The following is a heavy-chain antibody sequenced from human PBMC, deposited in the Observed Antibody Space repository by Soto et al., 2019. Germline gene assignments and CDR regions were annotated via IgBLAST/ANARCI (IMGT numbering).Heavy chain of an antibody. V-gene: IGHV4-31*11. D-gene: IGHD2-15*01. CDR2: INYSGRT. CDR3: ARATTEGYCSGGSKCWFDP. J-gene: IGHJ5*02. CDR1: GGSLSSGGYY. Sequence: PSETLSLTCAVSGGSLSSGGYYWTWIRQHPGKGLEWIGYINYSGRTYYNPSLKSRVTISVGTSKSQFSLKLSSVTAADTAVYYCARATTEGYCSGGSKCWFDPWGQGTLVTVSS.